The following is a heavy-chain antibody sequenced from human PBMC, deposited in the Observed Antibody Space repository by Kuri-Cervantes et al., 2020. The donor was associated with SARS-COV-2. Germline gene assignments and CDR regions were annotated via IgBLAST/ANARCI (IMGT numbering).Heavy chain of an antibody. CDR3: ARDRPSNYYGSGSSLDAFDI. CDR2: ISSSSSYI. CDR1: GFTFSSYS. J-gene: IGHJ3*02. V-gene: IGHV3-21*01. Sequence: ETLSLTCAASGFTFSSYSMNWVRQAPGKGLEWVSSISSSSSYIYYADSVKGRFTISRDSAKNSLYLQMNSLRAEDTAVYYCARDRPSNYYGSGSSLDAFDIWGQGTMVTVSS. D-gene: IGHD3-10*01.